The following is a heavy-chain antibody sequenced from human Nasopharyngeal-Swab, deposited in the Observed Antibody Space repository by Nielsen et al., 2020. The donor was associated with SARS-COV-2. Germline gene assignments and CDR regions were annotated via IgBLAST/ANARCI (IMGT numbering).Heavy chain of an antibody. Sequence: GESLKISCAASGFTSSSYWMSWVRQAPGKGLEWVANIKQDGSEKYYVDSVKGRFTISRDNAKNSLYLQMNSLRAEDTAVYYCARSRRYYYGSGAVSDYYYGMDVWGQGTTVTVSS. J-gene: IGHJ6*02. CDR1: GFTSSSYW. CDR3: ARSRRYYYGSGAVSDYYYGMDV. D-gene: IGHD3-10*01. CDR2: IKQDGSEK. V-gene: IGHV3-7*01.